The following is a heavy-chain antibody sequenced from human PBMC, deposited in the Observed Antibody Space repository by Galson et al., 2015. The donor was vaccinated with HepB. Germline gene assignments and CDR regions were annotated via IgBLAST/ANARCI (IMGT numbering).Heavy chain of an antibody. J-gene: IGHJ5*02. CDR2: INTYNRKT. Sequence: SVKVSCKVSRFTFSTYPITWVRQAPGQGLEWMGWINTYNRKTSYAQKFQGRVTMTTDTFTKTVYMELRRLRSDDTAIYYCARGALLVGVGATQNNWFDPWGQGTLVTVSS. D-gene: IGHD2-15*01. CDR3: ARGALLVGVGATQNNWFDP. CDR1: RFTFSTYP. V-gene: IGHV1-18*01.